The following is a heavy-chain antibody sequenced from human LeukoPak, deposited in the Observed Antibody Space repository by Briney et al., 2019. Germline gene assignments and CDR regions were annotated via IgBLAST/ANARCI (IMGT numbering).Heavy chain of an antibody. Sequence: PGGSLRLSCAASGFTFSSYDMHWVRQATGKGLEWVSIIDSVGDTYYPDSVKGRFTISRENAKNSVYLQMDSLRAEDTAVYYCAREGGIAVAPDYWGQGTLVTVSS. CDR1: GFTFSSYD. V-gene: IGHV3-13*04. J-gene: IGHJ4*02. D-gene: IGHD6-19*01. CDR2: IDSVGDT. CDR3: AREGGIAVAPDY.